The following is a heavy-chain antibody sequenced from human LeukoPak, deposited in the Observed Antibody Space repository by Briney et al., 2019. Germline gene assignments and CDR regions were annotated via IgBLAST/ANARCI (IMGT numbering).Heavy chain of an antibody. CDR2: ISGSGGST. J-gene: IGHJ4*02. D-gene: IGHD3-3*01. CDR3: AKLAYYDFWSGYYFVY. Sequence: GGSLRLSCVASGINFRSSGMHWVRQAPGKGLEWVSAISGSGGSTYYADSVKGRFTISRDNSKNTLYLQMNSLRAEDTAVYYCAKLAYYDFWSGYYFVYWGQGTLVTVSS. CDR1: GINFRSSG. V-gene: IGHV3-23*01.